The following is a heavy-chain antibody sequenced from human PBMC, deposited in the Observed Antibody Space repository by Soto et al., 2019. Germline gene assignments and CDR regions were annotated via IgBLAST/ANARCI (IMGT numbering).Heavy chain of an antibody. CDR3: VARTIHAFDI. D-gene: IGHD3-10*01. CDR2: FDPEDGET. CDR1: GYTLTELA. Sequence: ASVKVSCKVSGYTLTELAMHWVRQAPGKGLEWMGGFDPEDGETIYAQKFQGRVTMTEDTSTDTAYMELSSLRSEDTAVYYCVARTIHAFDIWGQGTMVTVSS. V-gene: IGHV1-24*01. J-gene: IGHJ3*02.